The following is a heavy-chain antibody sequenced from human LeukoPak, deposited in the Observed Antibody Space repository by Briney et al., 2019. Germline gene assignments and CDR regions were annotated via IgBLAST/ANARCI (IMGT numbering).Heavy chain of an antibody. J-gene: IGHJ3*02. Sequence: GGSLRLSCAASGFTFSSYSMNWVRQAPGKGLEWVSSISSSSSYIYYADSVKGRFTISRDNAKNSLYLQMNSLRPEDTAVYYCAKERASMGADAFDIWGQGTMVTVPS. D-gene: IGHD1-26*01. V-gene: IGHV3-21*01. CDR3: AKERASMGADAFDI. CDR2: ISSSSSYI. CDR1: GFTFSSYS.